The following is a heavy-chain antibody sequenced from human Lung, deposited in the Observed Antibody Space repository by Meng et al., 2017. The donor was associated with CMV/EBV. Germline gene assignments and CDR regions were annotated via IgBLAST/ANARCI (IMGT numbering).Heavy chain of an antibody. Sequence: ESVPESVKPSQTLALTCTFSGGSISSGDYYWGWIRQPPGKGLEWIGYIYYSGSTYYNPSLKSRVTISVDTSKNQFSLKLSSVTAADTAVYYCARALDTAMVTFDYWGQGTLVTVSS. CDR3: ARALDTAMVTFDY. D-gene: IGHD5-18*01. CDR1: GGSISSGDYY. CDR2: IYYSGST. V-gene: IGHV4-30-4*08. J-gene: IGHJ4*02.